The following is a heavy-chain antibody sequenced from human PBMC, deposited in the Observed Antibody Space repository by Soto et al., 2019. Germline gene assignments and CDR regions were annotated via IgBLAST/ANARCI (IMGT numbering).Heavy chain of an antibody. CDR1: GGSISSGDYY. J-gene: IGHJ6*02. CDR3: ARGQSIAARGYYYYYGMDV. D-gene: IGHD6-6*01. V-gene: IGHV4-30-4*01. Sequence: SETLSLTCTVSGGSISSGDYYWSWIRQPPGKGLEWIGYIYYSGSTYYNPSLKSRVTISVDTSKNQFSLKLSSVTAADTAVYYCARGQSIAARGYYYYYGMDVWGQGTTVTVSS. CDR2: IYYSGST.